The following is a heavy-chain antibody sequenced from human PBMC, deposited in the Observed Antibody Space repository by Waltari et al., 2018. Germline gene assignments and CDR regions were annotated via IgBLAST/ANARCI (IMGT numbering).Heavy chain of an antibody. CDR2: ISAYNGNR. J-gene: IGHJ6*02. D-gene: IGHD2-2*01. Sequence: QVQLVQSGAEVKKPGASVKVSCKASGYTFTSYGIGWVRQAPGKGLEWVGWISAYNGNRYFAPRVQSRLTLTTDSSTTTAYMELTSLTFVYTAVYYCARGGLELGSAYHYNGMDVWGQGTTVIVS. CDR1: GYTFTSYG. V-gene: IGHV1-18*01. CDR3: ARGGLELGSAYHYNGMDV.